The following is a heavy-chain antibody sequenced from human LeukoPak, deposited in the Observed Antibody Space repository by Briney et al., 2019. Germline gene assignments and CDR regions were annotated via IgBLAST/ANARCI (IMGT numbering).Heavy chain of an antibody. CDR2: INHSGST. CDR1: GGSFSGYY. Sequence: SETLSLTCTGSGGSFSGYYWSWIRQPPGKGLEWIAEINHSGSTTYNPSLKNRVTISVDTSTNQFSLKLSSVTGADTAVYYCARFRKTYYYYYYMDVWGKGTTVTVSS. V-gene: IGHV4-34*01. J-gene: IGHJ6*03. CDR3: ARFRKTYYYYYYMDV.